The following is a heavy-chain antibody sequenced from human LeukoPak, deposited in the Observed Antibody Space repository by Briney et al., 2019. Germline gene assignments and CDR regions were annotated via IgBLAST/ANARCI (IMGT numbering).Heavy chain of an antibody. Sequence: SETLPLTCAVYGGSFSGYYWSWIRQPPGKGLEWIGEINHSGSTNYNPSLKSRVTILVDTSKNQFSLKLSSVTDADTAVYYCARAQIRPTHYYGSGRELDYWGQGTLVTVSS. V-gene: IGHV4-34*01. CDR1: GGSFSGYY. CDR3: ARAQIRPTHYYGSGRELDY. CDR2: INHSGST. J-gene: IGHJ4*02. D-gene: IGHD3-10*01.